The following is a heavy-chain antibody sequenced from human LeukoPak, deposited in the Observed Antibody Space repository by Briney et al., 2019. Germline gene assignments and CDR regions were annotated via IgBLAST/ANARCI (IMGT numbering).Heavy chain of an antibody. Sequence: GGSLRFSCAASGFTFSSYGMHWVRQAPGKGLEWVAFIRYDGSNKYCADSVKGRFTISRDNSKNTLYLQMNSLRAEDTAAYYCAKEGRGSFLGVVIYYYYNRDVGGKGTTVTVSS. CDR3: AKEGRGSFLGVVIYYYYNRDV. V-gene: IGHV3-30*02. CDR1: GFTFSSYG. J-gene: IGHJ6*03. D-gene: IGHD3-3*01. CDR2: IRYDGSNK.